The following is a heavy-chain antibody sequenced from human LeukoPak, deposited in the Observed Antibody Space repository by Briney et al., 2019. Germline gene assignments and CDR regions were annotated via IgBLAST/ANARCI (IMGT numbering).Heavy chain of an antibody. CDR3: ARVGSGDIYGYGDY. CDR2: LYSGGNT. D-gene: IGHD5-18*01. J-gene: IGHJ4*02. Sequence: GGSLRLSCAASGFTVRTDYMSWVRLAPGKGLEWVSVLYSGGNTYYADSVKGRFTISRADSKNTLYLQMSSLRVEDTAVYYCARVGSGDIYGYGDYWGQGTLVTVSS. V-gene: IGHV3-66*01. CDR1: GFTVRTDY.